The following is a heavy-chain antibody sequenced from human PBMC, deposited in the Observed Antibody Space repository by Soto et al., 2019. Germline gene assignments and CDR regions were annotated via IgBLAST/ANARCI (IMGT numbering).Heavy chain of an antibody. J-gene: IGHJ4*02. V-gene: IGHV1-18*01. Sequence: ASVKVSCKASDYTFNLYGITWVRQAPGQGLEWMGWISGFNGNTNYAADLQGRVTMTTDTSTSTAYMELRGLRSDDTAVYYCARIGVSSGHESPDFDSWGQGTLVTVSS. CDR1: DYTFNLYG. D-gene: IGHD3-16*01. CDR2: ISGFNGNT. CDR3: ARIGVSSGHESPDFDS.